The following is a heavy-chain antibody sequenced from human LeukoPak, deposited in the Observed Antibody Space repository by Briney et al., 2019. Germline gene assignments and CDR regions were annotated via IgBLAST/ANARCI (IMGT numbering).Heavy chain of an antibody. J-gene: IGHJ1*01. D-gene: IGHD6-13*01. CDR3: AKDLTGIAVAGSFQH. Sequence: PGGSLRLSCAASGFTVSSNYMSWVRQAPGKGLEWVSVIYSGGSTYYADSVKGRFTISRDNSKNTLYLQMNSLRAEDTAVYYCAKDLTGIAVAGSFQHWGQGTLVTVSS. CDR1: GFTVSSNY. V-gene: IGHV3-53*01. CDR2: IYSGGST.